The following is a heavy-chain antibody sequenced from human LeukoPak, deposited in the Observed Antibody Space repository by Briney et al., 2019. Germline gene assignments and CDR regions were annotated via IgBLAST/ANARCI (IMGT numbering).Heavy chain of an antibody. Sequence: GGSLRLSCAASGFALSSHWMTWVSQVPGRGPEWVANVNRDGSETYYLDSVKGRFTISKDNAKNSLYLQMNSLRAEDTALYHCARNNGMDVWGQGTTVIVSS. J-gene: IGHJ6*02. CDR3: ARNNGMDV. V-gene: IGHV3-7*03. CDR2: VNRDGSET. CDR1: GFALSSHW.